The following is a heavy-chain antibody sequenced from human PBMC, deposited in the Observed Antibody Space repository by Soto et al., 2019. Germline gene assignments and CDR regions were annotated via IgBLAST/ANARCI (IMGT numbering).Heavy chain of an antibody. CDR3: ARAYRNYDRFHY. CDR1: GYSFTSYY. V-gene: IGHV1-46*01. J-gene: IGHJ4*02. D-gene: IGHD4-4*01. CDR2: IYPSGAST. Sequence: ASVKVSCKASGYSFTSYYINWVRQAPGQGLEWMGMIYPSGASTSYAQKFQGRVTMTRDTSTTTVYMEVSSLRSEDTAMYYCARAYRNYDRFHYGGQGTLVTVSS.